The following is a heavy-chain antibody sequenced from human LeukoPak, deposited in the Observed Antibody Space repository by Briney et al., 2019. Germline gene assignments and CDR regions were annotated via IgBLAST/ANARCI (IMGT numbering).Heavy chain of an antibody. Sequence: SVKVSCKASGYTFTSYGISWVRQAPGQGLEWMGGITPIFGTANYAQKFQGRVTITADESTSTAYMELSSLRSEDTAVYYCARVSEELRYFDWLFDYWGQGTLVTVSS. J-gene: IGHJ4*02. CDR1: GYTFTSYG. CDR3: ARVSEELRYFDWLFDY. V-gene: IGHV1-69*13. D-gene: IGHD3-9*01. CDR2: ITPIFGTA.